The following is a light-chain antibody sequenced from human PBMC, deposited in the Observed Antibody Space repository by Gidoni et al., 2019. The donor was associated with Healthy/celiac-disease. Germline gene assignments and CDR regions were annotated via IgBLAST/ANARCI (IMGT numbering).Light chain of an antibody. CDR2: KDS. J-gene: IGLJ3*02. CDR3: YSAADNPWV. CDR1: VLAKKY. Sequence: SYELTQPSSVSVSPGQTARITCSGDVLAKKYARWFQQKPGQPPVLVIYKDSERPSGIPERFSGSSSGTTVTLTISGAQVEDEADYYCYSAADNPWVFGGGTKLTVL. V-gene: IGLV3-27*01.